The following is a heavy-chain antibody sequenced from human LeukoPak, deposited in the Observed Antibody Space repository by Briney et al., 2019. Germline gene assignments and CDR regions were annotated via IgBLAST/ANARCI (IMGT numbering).Heavy chain of an antibody. CDR3: ARPGRGYYYYYMDV. D-gene: IGHD3-10*01. CDR1: GYSISSGYY. CDR2: IYHSGST. Sequence: SETLSLTCAVSGYSISSGYYWRWIRQPPGKGLEWIGSIYHSGSTYYNPSLKSRVTISVDTSKNQFSLKLSSVTAADTAVYYCARPGRGYYYYYMDVWGKGTTVTVSS. V-gene: IGHV4-38-2*01. J-gene: IGHJ6*03.